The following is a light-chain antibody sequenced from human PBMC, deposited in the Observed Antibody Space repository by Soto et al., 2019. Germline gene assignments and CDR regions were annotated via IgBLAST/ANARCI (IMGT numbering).Light chain of an antibody. CDR1: QSVSNN. V-gene: IGKV3-15*01. J-gene: IGKJ5*01. CDR3: QQYNNWPPIT. CDR2: YAS. Sequence: EIMMTQSPATLSVSPGERVTLSCRASQSVSNNLAWYQQKPGQAPRLLIYYASTRATGIPARFSGSGSGTEVTPTISSLQSEDFALYYCQQYNNWPPITFGQGTRLEIK.